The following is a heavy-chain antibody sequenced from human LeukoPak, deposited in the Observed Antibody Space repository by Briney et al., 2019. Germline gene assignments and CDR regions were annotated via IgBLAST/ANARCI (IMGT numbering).Heavy chain of an antibody. CDR1: GGTFSSYA. Sequence: SVKVSCKASGGTFSSYAISWVRQAPGQGLEWMGGIIPIFGTANYAQKFQGRVTITADESTSTAYMELSSLRSEDTAVYYCAREREVREQQLVHAFDIWGQGTMVTVSS. CDR2: IIPIFGTA. CDR3: AREREVREQQLVHAFDI. V-gene: IGHV1-69*13. D-gene: IGHD6-13*01. J-gene: IGHJ3*02.